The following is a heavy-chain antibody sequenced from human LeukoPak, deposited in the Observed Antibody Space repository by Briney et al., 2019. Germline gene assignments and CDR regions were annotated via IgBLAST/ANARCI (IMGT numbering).Heavy chain of an antibody. Sequence: GGSLRLSCAASGFTFSSYAMSWVRQAPGKGLEWVSAISGSGGSTYYADSVKGRFTISRDNSKNTLYLQMNSLRAEDTAVYYCAAAYCTNGVCPMGAFGYWGQGTLVTVSS. CDR3: AAAYCTNGVCPMGAFGY. D-gene: IGHD2-8*01. V-gene: IGHV3-23*01. CDR1: GFTFSSYA. CDR2: ISGSGGST. J-gene: IGHJ4*02.